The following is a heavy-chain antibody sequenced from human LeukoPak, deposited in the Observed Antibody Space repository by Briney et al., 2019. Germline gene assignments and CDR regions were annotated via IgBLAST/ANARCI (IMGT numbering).Heavy chain of an antibody. V-gene: IGHV3-23*01. J-gene: IGHJ3*02. CDR1: GFTFSSYA. D-gene: IGHD2-2*01. Sequence: GGSLRLSCAASGFTFSSYAMSWVRQAPGKGLEWVSAISGSGGSTYYADSVKGRFTISRDNSKNTLYLQMNSLRAEDTAVYYCAKGGWGRSSTSCYADAFDIWGQGTMVTVSS. CDR3: AKGGWGRSSTSCYADAFDI. CDR2: ISGSGGST.